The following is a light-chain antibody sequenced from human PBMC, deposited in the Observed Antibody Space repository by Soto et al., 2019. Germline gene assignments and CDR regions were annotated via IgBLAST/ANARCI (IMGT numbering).Light chain of an antibody. CDR3: QQYGSSPWT. CDR2: GAS. CDR1: QTVGPSY. Sequence: EIVLTQSPGALPLSPGERATLSCRASQTVGPSYLAWYQQKPGQTPRLLIYGASTRASGIPDRFSGSGSGTDFTLTISRLEPEDFAVYYCQQYGSSPWTFGQGTKVEIK. J-gene: IGKJ1*01. V-gene: IGKV3-20*01.